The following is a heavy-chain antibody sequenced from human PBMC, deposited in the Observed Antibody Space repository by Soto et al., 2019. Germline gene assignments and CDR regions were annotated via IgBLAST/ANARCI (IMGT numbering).Heavy chain of an antibody. CDR1: GGSFSGYY. CDR2: INHSGST. CDR3: ARGETTAAGVYYYGMDV. V-gene: IGHV4-34*01. Sequence: PSETLSLTCAVYGGSFSGYYWSWIRQPPGKGLEWIGEINHSGSTNYNPSLKSRVTISVDTSKNQFSLKLSSVTAADTAVYYCARGETTAAGVYYYGMDVWGQGTTVT. D-gene: IGHD6-13*01. J-gene: IGHJ6*02.